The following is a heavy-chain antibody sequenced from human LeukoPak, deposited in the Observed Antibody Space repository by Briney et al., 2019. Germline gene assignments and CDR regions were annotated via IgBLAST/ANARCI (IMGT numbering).Heavy chain of an antibody. CDR3: ARDRGLRCSSTSCYEFDP. J-gene: IGHJ5*02. Sequence: SETLSLTCTVSGGPISSYYWSWIRQPAGKGLKWIGRIYTSGSTNYNPSLKSRVTMSVDTSKNQFSLKLSSVTAADTAVYYCARDRGLRCSSTSCYEFDPWGQGTLVTVSS. V-gene: IGHV4-4*07. CDR2: IYTSGST. CDR1: GGPISSYY. D-gene: IGHD2-2*01.